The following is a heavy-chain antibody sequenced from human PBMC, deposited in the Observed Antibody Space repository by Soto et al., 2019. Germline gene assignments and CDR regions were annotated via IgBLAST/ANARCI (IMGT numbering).Heavy chain of an antibody. CDR1: GGSISSYY. J-gene: IGHJ4*02. V-gene: IGHV4-59*01. CDR3: ARVRITMVRGVITNYFDY. CDR2: IYYSGST. D-gene: IGHD3-10*01. Sequence: SETLSLTCTVSGGSISSYYWSWIRQPPGKGLEWIGYIYYSGSTNYNPSLKSRVTISVDTSKNQFSLKLSSVTAADTAVYYCARVRITMVRGVITNYFDYWGQGTLVTVS.